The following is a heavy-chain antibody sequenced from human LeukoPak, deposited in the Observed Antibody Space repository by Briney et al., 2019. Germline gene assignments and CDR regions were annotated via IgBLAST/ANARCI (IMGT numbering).Heavy chain of an antibody. D-gene: IGHD6-13*01. Sequence: SVKVSCKASGGTFSIYAISWVRQAPGQGLEWMGRIIPILGIANYAQKFQGRVTITADKSTSTAYMELSSLRSEDTAVYYCARDRRDGVAAAGNWFDPWGQGTLVTVSS. CDR1: GGTFSIYA. J-gene: IGHJ5*02. CDR2: IIPILGIA. V-gene: IGHV1-69*04. CDR3: ARDRRDGVAAAGNWFDP.